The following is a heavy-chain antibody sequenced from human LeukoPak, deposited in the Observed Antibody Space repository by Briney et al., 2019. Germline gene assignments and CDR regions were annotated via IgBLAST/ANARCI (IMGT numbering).Heavy chain of an antibody. J-gene: IGHJ4*02. D-gene: IGHD2-15*01. Sequence: PGRPLRLSCAASGFTFSSYGMHWVRQAPGKGLEWVAVIWYDGSNKYYADSVKGRFTISRDNSKNTLYLQMNSLRAEDTAVYYCARPNCSGGSCYPFPDYWGQGTLVTVSS. CDR2: IWYDGSNK. CDR1: GFTFSSYG. V-gene: IGHV3-33*01. CDR3: ARPNCSGGSCYPFPDY.